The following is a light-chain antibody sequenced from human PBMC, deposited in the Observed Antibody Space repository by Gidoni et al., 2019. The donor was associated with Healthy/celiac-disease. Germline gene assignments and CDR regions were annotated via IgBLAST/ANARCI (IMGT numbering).Light chain of an antibody. CDR1: SSDVGSYNL. CDR3: CSYAGSSTLDVV. Sequence: QSAPTQPASVSGSPGQSITISCTGTSSDVGSYNLVSWYQQHPGKAPKLMIYEVSERPSGVSNRFSGSKSGNTASLTISGLQAEDEADYYCCSYAGSSTLDVVFGGGTKLTVL. J-gene: IGLJ2*01. CDR2: EVS. V-gene: IGLV2-23*02.